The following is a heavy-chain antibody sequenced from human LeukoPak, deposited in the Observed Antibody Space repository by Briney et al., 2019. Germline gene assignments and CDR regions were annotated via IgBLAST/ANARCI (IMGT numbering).Heavy chain of an antibody. CDR3: ARGQRPTDITCFHTPYYYYMDV. V-gene: IGHV1-69*05. CDR2: IIPMYRTA. CDR1: GGIISTYA. D-gene: IGHD6-25*01. Sequence: ASVKVSCKASGGIISTYAISWVRQAPGQGLEWMGGIIPMYRTANYAQKFQGRVTITTDESTSTAYMELSSLRSEDTAVFYCARGQRPTDITCFHTPYYYYMDVWGKGTTVTVSS. J-gene: IGHJ6*03.